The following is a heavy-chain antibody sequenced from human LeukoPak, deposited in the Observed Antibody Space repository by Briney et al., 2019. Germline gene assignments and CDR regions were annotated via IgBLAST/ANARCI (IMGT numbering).Heavy chain of an antibody. D-gene: IGHD1-26*01. CDR1: GFTFSSYA. J-gene: IGHJ4*02. CDR2: ISYDGSNK. V-gene: IGHV3-30-3*01. CDR3: VCGGSYPARSVLDY. Sequence: PGGSLRLSCAASGFTFSSYAMHWVRQAPGKGLEWVAVISYDGSNKYYADSVKGRFTISRDNSKNTLYLQMNSLRAEDTAVYYCVCGGSYPARSVLDYWGQGTLVTVSS.